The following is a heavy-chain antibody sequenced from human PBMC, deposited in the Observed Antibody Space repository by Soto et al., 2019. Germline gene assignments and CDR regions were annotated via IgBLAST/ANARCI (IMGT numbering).Heavy chain of an antibody. J-gene: IGHJ4*02. D-gene: IGHD3-22*01. V-gene: IGHV1-18*01. CDR2: ISAYNGNT. Sequence: GASVKVSCKASGYTFTSYGISWVRQAPGQGLEWMGWISAYNGNTNYAQKLQGRVTMTTDTSTSTAYMELRSLRSDDTAVYYCARDVNYYDSSGYYYYYYWGQGTLVTVSS. CDR3: ARDVNYYDSSGYYYYYY. CDR1: GYTFTSYG.